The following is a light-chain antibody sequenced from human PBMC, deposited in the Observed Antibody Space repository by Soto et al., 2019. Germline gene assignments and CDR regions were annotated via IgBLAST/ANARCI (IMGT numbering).Light chain of an antibody. V-gene: IGKV3-11*01. CDR2: DAS. CDR3: QQRSNWPLT. J-gene: IGKJ4*01. CDR1: QSVSSY. Sequence: EIVLTQSPATLSLSPGERATLSCRASQSVSSYLAWYQQKPGQAPRLLIYDASNRATGIPARFSGSGSETDFTLTISSLEPEDFALYYCQQRSNWPLTFGGGTNVEIE.